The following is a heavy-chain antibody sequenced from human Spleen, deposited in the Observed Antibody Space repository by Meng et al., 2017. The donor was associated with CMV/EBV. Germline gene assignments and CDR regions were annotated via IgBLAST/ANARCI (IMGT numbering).Heavy chain of an antibody. CDR1: GFTFRNYW. Sequence: LRLSCAASGFTFRNYWMSWVRQAPGKGLEWVAHIKEDGSEKYSVDSVKGRFTISRDNAKNSMYLQMNSLRAEDTAMYYCARDRGATDYWGQGTLVTVSS. V-gene: IGHV3-7*01. CDR2: IKEDGSEK. D-gene: IGHD1-26*01. J-gene: IGHJ4*02. CDR3: ARDRGATDY.